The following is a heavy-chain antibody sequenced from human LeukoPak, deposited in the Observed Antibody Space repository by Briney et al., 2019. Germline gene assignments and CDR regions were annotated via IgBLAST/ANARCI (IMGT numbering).Heavy chain of an antibody. Sequence: GGSLRLSCEASGFSFSAAWMTWVRQAPGKGLEWVATIKNDGSDKYYADSVKGRFTLSRDNAKNLVYLQMNSLRVEDTAVYYCVNLGYSDGGQGTLVTVSS. CDR1: GFSFSAAW. CDR3: VNLGYSD. CDR2: IKNDGSDK. J-gene: IGHJ4*02. V-gene: IGHV3-7*01. D-gene: IGHD5-12*01.